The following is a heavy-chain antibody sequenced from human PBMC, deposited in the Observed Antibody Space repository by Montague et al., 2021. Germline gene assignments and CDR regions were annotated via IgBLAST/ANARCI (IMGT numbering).Heavy chain of an antibody. CDR2: IYYNGTT. D-gene: IGHD2-15*01. Sequence: SETLSLTCTVSGGSISSASYYWGWIRQPPGKGLEFIGVIYYNGTTYHNPSLKSRVTVSMDTSKNQFSLKLSSVTAADTAVYYCARSLYCRGGSCYSGFDPWGQGTLVTASP. CDR1: GGSISSASYY. CDR3: ARSLYCRGGSCYSGFDP. J-gene: IGHJ5*02. V-gene: IGHV4-39*01.